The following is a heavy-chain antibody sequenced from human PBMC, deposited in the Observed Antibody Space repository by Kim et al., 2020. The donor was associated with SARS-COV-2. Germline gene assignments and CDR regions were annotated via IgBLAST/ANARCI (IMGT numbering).Heavy chain of an antibody. J-gene: IGHJ3*02. V-gene: IGHV1-69*13. CDR3: ARPQRAYYDRSGAFDI. D-gene: IGHD3-22*01. CDR2: IIPIFGTA. Sequence: SGKVSCKASGGTFSSYAISWVRQAPGQGLEWMGGIIPIFGTANYAQKFQGRVTITADESTSTAYMELSSLRSEDTAVYYCARPQRAYYDRSGAFDIWGQGTMVTVSS. CDR1: GGTFSSYA.